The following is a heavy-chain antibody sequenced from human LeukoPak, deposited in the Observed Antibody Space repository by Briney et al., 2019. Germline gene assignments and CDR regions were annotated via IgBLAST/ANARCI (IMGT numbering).Heavy chain of an antibody. CDR2: IYYSGST. CDR3: ARAEAAAGPFLYGY. D-gene: IGHD6-13*01. V-gene: IGHV4-59*01. Sequence: SETLSLTCTVSGGSISSYYWSWIRQPPGKGLEWIGYIYYSGSTNYNPSLKSRVTISVDTSKNQFSLKLSSVTAADTAVYYCARAEAAAGPFLYGYWGQGTLVTVSS. J-gene: IGHJ4*02. CDR1: GGSISSYY.